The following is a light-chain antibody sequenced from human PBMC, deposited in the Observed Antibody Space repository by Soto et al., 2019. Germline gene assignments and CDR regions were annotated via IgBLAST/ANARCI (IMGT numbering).Light chain of an antibody. CDR1: QTVNTY. CDR2: DAS. CDR3: QQYDNLFT. Sequence: DIQMTQSPSSLSASIGYRVTITCRASQTVNTYLNWYQQKPGKAPKLLIYDASNLETGVPSRFSGSGSGTDFTFTISSLQPEDIATYYCQQYDNLFTFGPGTKVDI. J-gene: IGKJ3*01. V-gene: IGKV1-33*01.